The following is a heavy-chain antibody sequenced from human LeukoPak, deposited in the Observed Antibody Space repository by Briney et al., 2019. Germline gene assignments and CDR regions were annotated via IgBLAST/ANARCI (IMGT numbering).Heavy chain of an antibody. D-gene: IGHD3-10*01. CDR2: IRSKAYGGTT. Sequence: GRSLRLSCTASGFTPGDYAMSWVRQAPGQGLEWVGFIRSKAYGGTTEYAASVKGRFTISRDDSKSIAYLQMNSLKTEDTAVYYCTRDLGLLWFGELLGFDYWGQGTLVTVSS. J-gene: IGHJ4*02. V-gene: IGHV3-49*04. CDR3: TRDLGLLWFGELLGFDY. CDR1: GFTPGDYA.